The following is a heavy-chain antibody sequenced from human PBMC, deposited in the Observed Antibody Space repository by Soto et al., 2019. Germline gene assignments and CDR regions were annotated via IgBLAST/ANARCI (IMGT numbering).Heavy chain of an antibody. D-gene: IGHD6-13*01. CDR1: GFTFSSYA. CDR3: AKDRDGAAAGPTKFYGMDV. Sequence: EVQLLESGGGLVQPGGSLRLSCAASGFTFSSYAMSWVRQAPGKGLEWVSVISGSGDSTYYADSVRGRFTISRDNYKNSLYMKMNSLRAEDTDVYYCAKDRDGAAAGPTKFYGMDVWGQGTTVTVSS. V-gene: IGHV3-23*01. J-gene: IGHJ6*02. CDR2: ISGSGDST.